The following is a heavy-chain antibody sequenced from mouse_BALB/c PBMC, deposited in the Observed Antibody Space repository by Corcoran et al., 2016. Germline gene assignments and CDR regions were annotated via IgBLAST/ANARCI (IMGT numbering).Heavy chain of an antibody. V-gene: IGHV8-12*01. Sequence: QVTLKESGPGILQPSQTHSLTCAFSGFSLSTSGMGVSWIRQPSGKGLEWMVHMNWDDDKRYNPSLKSQLTISKDTSSNQVFLKITSVDTADTATYYAARRAYFDYWGQGTTLTVSS. J-gene: IGHJ2*01. CDR1: GFSLSTSGMG. CDR2: MNWDDDK. CDR3: ARRAYFDY.